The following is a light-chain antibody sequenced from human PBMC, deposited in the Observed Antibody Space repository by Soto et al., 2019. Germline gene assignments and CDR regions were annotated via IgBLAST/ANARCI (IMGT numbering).Light chain of an antibody. CDR1: QSVDSRY. CDR2: AVS. J-gene: IGKJ2*03. Sequence: DIVLTQSPGTLSLSPGEGATLSCRASQSVDSRYLAWYQRKPGQAPRLLIYAVSSRATGIPDRFSASGSGTDFTLTISRLEPEDFAYYYCQQYGSSPRYSFGQGTKLEIK. V-gene: IGKV3-20*01. CDR3: QQYGSSPRYS.